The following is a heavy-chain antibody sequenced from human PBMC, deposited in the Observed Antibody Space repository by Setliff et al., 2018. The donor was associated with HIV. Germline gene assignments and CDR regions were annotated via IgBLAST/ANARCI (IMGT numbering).Heavy chain of an antibody. Sequence: ASVKVSCKASGYTFTTYYIHWVRQAPGQGLEWMGILNPSEGTTSSAQKFQGRVTMTRDTSTSTVYMDLSSLRADDTAVYYCVRGYRSAWNSWFDAWGQGTRVTVSS. D-gene: IGHD6-19*01. CDR3: VRGYRSAWNSWFDA. V-gene: IGHV1-46*01. CDR2: LNPSEGTT. J-gene: IGHJ5*02. CDR1: GYTFTTYY.